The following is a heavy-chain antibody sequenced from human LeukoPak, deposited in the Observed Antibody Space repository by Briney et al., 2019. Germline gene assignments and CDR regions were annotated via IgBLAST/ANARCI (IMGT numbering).Heavy chain of an antibody. CDR3: ASRPGYCSGGSCYSPWYFDL. J-gene: IGHJ2*01. CDR2: IYTSGST. D-gene: IGHD2-15*01. Sequence: PSETPSLTCTVSGGSISSYYWSWIRQPPGKGLEWIGYIYTSGSTNYNPSLKSRVTISVDTSKNQFSLKLSSVTAADTAVYYCASRPGYCSGGSCYSPWYFDLWGRGTLVTVSS. V-gene: IGHV4-4*08. CDR1: GGSISSYY.